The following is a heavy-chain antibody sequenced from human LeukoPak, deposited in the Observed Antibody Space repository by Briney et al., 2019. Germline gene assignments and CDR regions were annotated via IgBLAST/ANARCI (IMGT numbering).Heavy chain of an antibody. J-gene: IGHJ5*02. D-gene: IGHD6-13*01. CDR3: ARARLWGIIAAARPRFDP. CDR1: GYTFTSYD. Sequence: ASVKVSCKASGYTFTSYDIHWVRQATGQGLEWMGWMNPNSGNTGYAQKFQGRVTMTRNTSISTAYMELSSLRSEDTAVYYCARARLWGIIAAARPRFDPWGQGTLVTVSS. V-gene: IGHV1-8*01. CDR2: MNPNSGNT.